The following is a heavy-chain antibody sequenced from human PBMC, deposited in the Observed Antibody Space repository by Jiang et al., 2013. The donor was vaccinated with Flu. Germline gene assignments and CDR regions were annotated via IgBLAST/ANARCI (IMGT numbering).Heavy chain of an antibody. V-gene: IGHV4-39*01. Sequence: YSGSTYYNPSLKSRVTISVDTSKNQFSLKLSSVTAADTAVYYCARLQWLVLGAYYFDYWGQGTLVTVSS. CDR2: YSGST. J-gene: IGHJ4*02. D-gene: IGHD6-19*01. CDR3: ARLQWLVLGAYYFDY.